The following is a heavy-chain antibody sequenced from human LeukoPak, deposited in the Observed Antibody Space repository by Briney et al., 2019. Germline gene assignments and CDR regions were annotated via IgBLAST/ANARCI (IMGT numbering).Heavy chain of an antibody. CDR2: ISSSSSTI. CDR3: ARDIDSGSYWDYFDY. J-gene: IGHJ4*02. CDR1: GFTFSSYS. Sequence: GSLRLSCAASGFTFSSYSMNWVRQAPGKGLEWVSYISSSSSTIYYADSVKGRFTISRDNAKNSLYLQMNSLRAEDTAVYHCARDIDSGSYWDYFDYWGQGTLVTVSS. V-gene: IGHV3-48*01. D-gene: IGHD1-26*01.